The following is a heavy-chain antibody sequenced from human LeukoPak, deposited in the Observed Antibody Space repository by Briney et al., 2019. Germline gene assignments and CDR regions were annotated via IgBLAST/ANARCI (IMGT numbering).Heavy chain of an antibody. CDR2: ITPYNGNT. V-gene: IGHV1-18*01. Sequence: ASVTVSCKASGGTFSSYAISWVRQAPGHGLEWMGWITPYNGNTNYVQNFQGRVTMTTDTSTSTAYMELRSLRSDDTAVYYCAREYGGNPGLFGYWGQGTLVTVSS. D-gene: IGHD4-23*01. CDR1: GGTFSSYA. CDR3: AREYGGNPGLFGY. J-gene: IGHJ4*02.